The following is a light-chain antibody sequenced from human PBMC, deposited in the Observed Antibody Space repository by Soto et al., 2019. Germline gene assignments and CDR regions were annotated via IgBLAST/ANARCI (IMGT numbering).Light chain of an antibody. V-gene: IGKV3-15*01. CDR1: QSFGSD. Sequence: DIVTTQSAASLSVCPGEGVSLXCRARQSFGSDVPWYQHNAGEAPRHLIGGASTRAPGSPPRFSCSGSATAFTPPITRREPEDFAVYYCQQYGSSPWTFGQGTKVDIK. CDR2: GAS. CDR3: QQYGSSPWT. J-gene: IGKJ1*01.